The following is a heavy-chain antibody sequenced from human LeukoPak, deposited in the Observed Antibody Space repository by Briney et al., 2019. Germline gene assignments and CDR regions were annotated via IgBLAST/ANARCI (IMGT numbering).Heavy chain of an antibody. D-gene: IGHD5-18*01. Sequence: AGGSLRLSCAASGFTFDDYAMHWVRQAPGKGLEWVSGISWNSGSIGYADSVKGRFTISRDNAKNSLYLQMNRLRAEDTALYYCAKDRGWDTAMVNFDYWGQGTLVTVSS. J-gene: IGHJ4*02. CDR2: ISWNSGSI. V-gene: IGHV3-9*01. CDR3: AKDRGWDTAMVNFDY. CDR1: GFTFDDYA.